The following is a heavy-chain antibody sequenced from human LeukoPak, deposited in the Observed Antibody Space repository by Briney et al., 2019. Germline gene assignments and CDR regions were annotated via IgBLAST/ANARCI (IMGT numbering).Heavy chain of an antibody. CDR3: TSSSWEGY. CDR1: GFTFSSYE. J-gene: IGHJ4*02. V-gene: IGHV3-73*01. D-gene: IGHD6-13*01. Sequence: PGGSLRLSCAASGFTFSSYEMNWVRQASGKGLEWVGRIRSKANSYATAYAASVKGRFTISRDDSKNTAYLQMNSLKTEDTAVYYCTSSSWEGYWGQGTLVTVSS. CDR2: IRSKANSYAT.